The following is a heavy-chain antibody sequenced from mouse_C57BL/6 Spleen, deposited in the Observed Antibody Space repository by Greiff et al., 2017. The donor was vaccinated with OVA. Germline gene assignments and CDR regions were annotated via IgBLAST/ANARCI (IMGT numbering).Heavy chain of an antibody. J-gene: IGHJ3*01. CDR3: ARNYYGSSSWFAY. Sequence: VQLQQSGPELVKPGASLRIPCRAPGNPFPDTNLNWVKQSHGKSLEWIGVINPNNGGTIYNQKFKGKATLTVDKSSSTAYMELRSLTSEDTAVYYCARNYYGSSSWFAYWGQGTLVTVSA. CDR1: GNPFPDTN. CDR2: INPNNGGT. V-gene: IGHV1-18*01. D-gene: IGHD1-1*01.